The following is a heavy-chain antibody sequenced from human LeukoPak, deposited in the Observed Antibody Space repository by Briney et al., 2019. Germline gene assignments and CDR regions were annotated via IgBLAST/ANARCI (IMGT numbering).Heavy chain of an antibody. CDR2: INHSGST. J-gene: IGHJ4*02. CDR1: GGSFSGYY. CDR3: ARLSPYYYGSGSYILDY. V-gene: IGHV4-34*01. D-gene: IGHD3-10*01. Sequence: SETLSLTCAVYGGSFSGYYWSWIRQPPGKGLEWIGEINHSGSTNYNPSLKSRVTISVDTSKNQFSLKLSSVTAADTAVYYCARLSPYYYGSGSYILDYWGQGTLVTVSS.